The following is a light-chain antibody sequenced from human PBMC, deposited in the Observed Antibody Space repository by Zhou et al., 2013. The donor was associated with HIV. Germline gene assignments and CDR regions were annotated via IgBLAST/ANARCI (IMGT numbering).Light chain of an antibody. CDR2: LGS. J-gene: IGKJ1*01. CDR1: QSLLQSDGYNY. V-gene: IGKV2-28*01. CDR3: VQALQIPTT. Sequence: IVMTQSPLSLPVTPGEPASISCRSSQSLLQSDGYNYLDWYLQKAGQSPQLLIYLGSNRVSGVPDRFSGSGSGTDFTLQISRVEAEDVGVYFCVQALQIPTTFGPGTKVEIK.